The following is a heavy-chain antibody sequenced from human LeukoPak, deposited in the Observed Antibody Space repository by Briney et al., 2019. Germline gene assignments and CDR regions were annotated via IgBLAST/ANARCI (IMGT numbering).Heavy chain of an antibody. CDR3: ARVRLADERAWAY. V-gene: IGHV1-2*02. Sequence: GASVKVSCKASGYTFSDFYIHWVRQAPGQGLEYVGWITPKSGDTYSPQRFQGRVTMTRDASISTAYMELNSLRSDDTAVYFCARVRLADERAWAYWGQGTLVTVSS. CDR2: ITPKSGDT. CDR1: GYTFSDFY. J-gene: IGHJ4*02. D-gene: IGHD3-3*02.